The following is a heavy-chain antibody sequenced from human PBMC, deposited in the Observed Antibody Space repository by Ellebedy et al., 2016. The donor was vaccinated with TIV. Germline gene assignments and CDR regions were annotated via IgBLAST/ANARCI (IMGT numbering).Heavy chain of an antibody. D-gene: IGHD3/OR15-3a*01. CDR1: GFTFGSYW. J-gene: IGHJ3*02. Sequence: PGGSLRLSCAASGFTFGSYWMSWVRQAQGKWMEWVANIKHEGYEKQYVDSVKGRFTVSRDNTKNSLYLQMNSLRAEDTAVYYCARRTRYYGPPDVFDIWGQGTMVTVSS. CDR3: ARRTRYYGPPDVFDI. CDR2: IKHEGYEK. V-gene: IGHV3-7*03.